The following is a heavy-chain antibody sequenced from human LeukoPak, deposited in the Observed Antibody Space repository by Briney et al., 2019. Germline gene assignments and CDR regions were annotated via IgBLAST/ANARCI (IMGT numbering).Heavy chain of an antibody. CDR2: ISGSGGST. D-gene: IGHD2-15*01. J-gene: IGHJ4*02. V-gene: IGHV3-23*01. CDR1: GFTFSSYA. CDR3: AKRIGSCDIIRCLYFYH. Sequence: PGGSLRLSCAASGFTFSSYAMSWVRQAPGKGLEWVSTISGSGGSTYYADSVKGRFTISRDNSKNTLYLQMNSLRAEDTAVYYCAKRIGSCDIIRCLYFYHCGQGALVTVSS.